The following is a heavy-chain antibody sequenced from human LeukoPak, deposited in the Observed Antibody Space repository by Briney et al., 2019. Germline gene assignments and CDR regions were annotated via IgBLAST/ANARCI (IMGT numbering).Heavy chain of an antibody. J-gene: IGHJ4*02. CDR2: INHSGST. D-gene: IGHD6-19*01. CDR3: ARVAVAGSGRSVAYFDY. Sequence: SETLSLTCTVSGGSISSYYWSWIRQPPGKGLEWIGEINHSGSTNYNPSLKSRVTISVDTSKNQFSLKLSSVTAADTAVYYCARVAVAGSGRSVAYFDYWGQGTLVTVSS. CDR1: GGSISSYY. V-gene: IGHV4-34*01.